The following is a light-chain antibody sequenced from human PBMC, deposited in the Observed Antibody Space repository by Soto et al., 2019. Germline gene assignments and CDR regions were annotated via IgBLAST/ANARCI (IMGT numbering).Light chain of an antibody. J-gene: IGLJ1*01. CDR2: EVS. Sequence: QSALTQPTSASASPGQSVTISCTGTSSDVGGYNYVSWYQQRPGKAPKLMIYEVSQRPSGVPDRFSGSKSGNTATLTVSGLQAEDEADYYCSSFAGNNNRGVFGSGTKLTVL. CDR3: SSFAGNNNRGV. CDR1: SSDVGGYNY. V-gene: IGLV2-8*01.